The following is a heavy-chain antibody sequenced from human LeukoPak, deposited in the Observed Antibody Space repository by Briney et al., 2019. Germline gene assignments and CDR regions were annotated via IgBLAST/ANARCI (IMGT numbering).Heavy chain of an antibody. J-gene: IGHJ4*02. D-gene: IGHD2-21*02. Sequence: ASVKVSCKASGGTFSSYAISWVRQAPGQGLEWMGGIIPIFGTANYAQKFQGRVTITADESTGTAYMELSSLRSEDTAVYYCARSTATAAGDWGQGTLVTVSS. CDR1: GGTFSSYA. V-gene: IGHV1-69*13. CDR2: IIPIFGTA. CDR3: ARSTATAAGD.